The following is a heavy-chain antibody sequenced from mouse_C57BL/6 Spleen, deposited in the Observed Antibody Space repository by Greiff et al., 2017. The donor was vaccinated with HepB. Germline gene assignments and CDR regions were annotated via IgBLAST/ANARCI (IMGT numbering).Heavy chain of an antibody. CDR2: ISNDGSN. D-gene: IGHD2-12*01. Sequence: EVQLQESGPGLVKPSQSLSLTCSVTGYSITSGYYWNWIRQFPGNKLEWMGYISNDGSNNYNPSLKNRISITRDTSKNQLFLKLNSVTTEDTATFYWASGDYSPFAYWGQGTLVTVSA. V-gene: IGHV3-6*01. J-gene: IGHJ3*01. CDR1: GYSITSGYY. CDR3: ASGDYSPFAY.